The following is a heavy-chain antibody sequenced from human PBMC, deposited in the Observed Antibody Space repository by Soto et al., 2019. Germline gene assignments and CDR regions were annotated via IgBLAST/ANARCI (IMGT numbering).Heavy chain of an antibody. J-gene: IGHJ4*02. D-gene: IGHD6-6*01. Sequence: GGSLRLSCAASGFTFRSYSINWVRQTPGRGLEWVSSVSSTSNYIYYADSVKGRFTISRDNAKNSVFLQMNSLRAEDTAVYYCTRGHQLVPENYFDYWGQGALVTVSS. CDR2: VSSTSNYI. V-gene: IGHV3-21*01. CDR3: TRGHQLVPENYFDY. CDR1: GFTFRSYS.